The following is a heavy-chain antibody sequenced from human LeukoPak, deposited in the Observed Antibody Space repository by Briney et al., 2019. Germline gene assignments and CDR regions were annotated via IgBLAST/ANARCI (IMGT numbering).Heavy chain of an antibody. V-gene: IGHV3-21*01. CDR3: ARDLVSSSSRWNWFDP. CDR2: ISSSSSYI. Sequence: PGGSLRLSCAASEFILNKYWMNWVRQAPGKGLEWVSSISSSSSYIYYADSVKGRFTIPRDNAKNSLYLQMNSLRAEDTAVYYCARDLVSSSSRWNWFDPWGQGTLVTVSS. J-gene: IGHJ5*02. D-gene: IGHD6-6*01. CDR1: EFILNKYW.